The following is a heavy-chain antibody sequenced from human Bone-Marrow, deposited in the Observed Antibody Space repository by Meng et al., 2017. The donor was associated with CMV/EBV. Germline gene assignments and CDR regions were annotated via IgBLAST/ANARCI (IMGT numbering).Heavy chain of an antibody. Sequence: GESLKISCAASGFTFSNAWMSWVRQAPGKGLEWVAVISYDGSNKYYADSVKGRFTISRDNSKNTLYLQMNSLRAEDTAVYYCARSGNSEYNYYGMDVWGQGTTVTVSS. D-gene: IGHD4-23*01. V-gene: IGHV3-30-3*01. CDR3: ARSGNSEYNYYGMDV. J-gene: IGHJ6*02. CDR2: ISYDGSNK. CDR1: GFTFSNAW.